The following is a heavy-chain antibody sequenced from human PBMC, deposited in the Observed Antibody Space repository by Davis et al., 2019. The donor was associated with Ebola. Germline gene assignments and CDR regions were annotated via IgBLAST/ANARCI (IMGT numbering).Heavy chain of an antibody. Sequence: MPSETLSLTCTVSGGSISSFYWSWIRQPPGKGLEWIGYLYYSGSTNYNPSLKSRVTISVDTSKNQFSLKLSSVTAADTAVYYCARGLDIVVVPAVRWFDPWGQGTLVTVSS. CDR1: GGSISSFY. V-gene: IGHV4-59*12. CDR3: ARGLDIVVVPAVRWFDP. J-gene: IGHJ5*02. D-gene: IGHD2-2*03. CDR2: LYYSGST.